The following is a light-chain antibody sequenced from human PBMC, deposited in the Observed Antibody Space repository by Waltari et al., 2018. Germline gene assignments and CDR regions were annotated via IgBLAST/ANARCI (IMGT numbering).Light chain of an antibody. J-gene: IGLJ1*01. V-gene: IGLV2-14*01. Sequence: QSALTQPASVSGSPGQSITISCTGTNSDIGSYNFVSWYQQHPNKVPKLVLYEVSNRPSGVSNSFSGSKAGNTAFPSISGLQAEDEAEYYSSSYTKSTTQVFGTGTKVTVL. CDR3: SSYTKSTTQV. CDR2: EVS. CDR1: NSDIGSYNF.